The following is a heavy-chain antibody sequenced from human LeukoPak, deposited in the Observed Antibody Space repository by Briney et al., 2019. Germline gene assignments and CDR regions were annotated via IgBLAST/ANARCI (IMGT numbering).Heavy chain of an antibody. CDR2: ISAYNGNT. D-gene: IGHD2-2*01. CDR1: GYTFTSYG. Sequence: RASVKVSCKASGYTFTSYGISWVRQAPGQGLEWMGWISAYNGNTNYAQKLQGRVTMTTDTSTSTAYTELRSLRSDDTAVYYCARVVVVPAATYYYYYYMDVWGIGTTVTVSS. J-gene: IGHJ6*03. CDR3: ARVVVVPAATYYYYYYMDV. V-gene: IGHV1-18*01.